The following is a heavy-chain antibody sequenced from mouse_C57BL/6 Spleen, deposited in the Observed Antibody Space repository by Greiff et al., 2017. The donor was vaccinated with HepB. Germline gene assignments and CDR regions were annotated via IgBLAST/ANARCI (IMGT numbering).Heavy chain of an antibody. Sequence: EVQLQQSGPGLVKPSQSLSLTCSVPGYSITSGYYWNWIRQFPGNKLEWMGYISYDGSNNYNPSLKNRISITRDTSKNQFFLKLNSVTTEDTATEYCAREDWAWFAYWGQGTLVTVSA. D-gene: IGHD4-1*01. CDR2: ISYDGSN. J-gene: IGHJ3*01. CDR1: GYSITSGYY. CDR3: AREDWAWFAY. V-gene: IGHV3-6*01.